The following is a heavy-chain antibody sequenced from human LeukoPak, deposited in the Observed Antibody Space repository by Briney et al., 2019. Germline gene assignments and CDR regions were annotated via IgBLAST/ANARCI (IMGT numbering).Heavy chain of an antibody. D-gene: IGHD4-17*01. Sequence: GGSLRLSCAASGFTFSSYSMNWVRQAPGKGLEWVSSINIIGSYIYYADSVKGRFTISRDNAKNTLYLQMNSLRAEDTAVYYCAREYYGDYYYWGQGTLVPVSS. CDR1: GFTFSSYS. CDR2: INIIGSYI. CDR3: AREYYGDYYY. J-gene: IGHJ4*02. V-gene: IGHV3-21*01.